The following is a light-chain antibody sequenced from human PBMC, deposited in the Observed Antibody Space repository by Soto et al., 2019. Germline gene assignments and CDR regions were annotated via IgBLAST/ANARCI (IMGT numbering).Light chain of an antibody. CDR2: EVS. J-gene: IGLJ2*01. Sequence: QSALTLPASVSGSPGQSITISCTGISSDDATYNYVSWYQQHPGKAPKHMIYEVSNRPSGVTNRFSGSKSGNTASLTFSGLQAEDWADYSCSSHTRNILVFAGGTKLTV. CDR1: SSDDATYNY. V-gene: IGLV2-14*01. CDR3: SSHTRNILV.